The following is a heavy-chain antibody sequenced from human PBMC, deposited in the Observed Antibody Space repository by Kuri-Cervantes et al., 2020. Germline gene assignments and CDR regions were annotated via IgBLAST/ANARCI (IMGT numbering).Heavy chain of an antibody. CDR1: GGSISSSNW. D-gene: IGHD3-10*01. CDR2: IYHSGST. Sequence: SETLSLTCAVSGGSISSSNWWSWVRQSPGKGLEWIGEIYHSGSTYYNPSLKSRVTISVDTSKNQFSLKLSSVTAADTAVYYCARRSDVLLWFGESWGQGTLVTVSS. CDR3: ARRSDVLLWFGES. V-gene: IGHV4-4*02. J-gene: IGHJ4*02.